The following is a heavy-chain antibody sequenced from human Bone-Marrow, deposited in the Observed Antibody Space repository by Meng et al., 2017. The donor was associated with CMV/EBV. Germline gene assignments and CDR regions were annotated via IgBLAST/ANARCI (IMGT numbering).Heavy chain of an antibody. CDR2: INPSGGST. Sequence: SMHWVRQAPGQGLEWLGIINPSGGSTSYAQKFQGRVAMTRDASTSTVYMELSSLRSEDTAVYYCARGSYVDSSGYCYAGHDNWFDPWGQGTLVTVSS. V-gene: IGHV1-46*01. CDR3: ARGSYVDSSGYCYAGHDNWFDP. CDR1: S. D-gene: IGHD3-22*01. J-gene: IGHJ5*02.